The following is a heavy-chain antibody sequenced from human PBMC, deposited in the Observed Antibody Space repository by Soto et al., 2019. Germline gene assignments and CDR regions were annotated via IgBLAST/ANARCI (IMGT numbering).Heavy chain of an antibody. V-gene: IGHV3-30*14. CDR2: ISYDGSNK. J-gene: IGHJ4*02. Sequence: GGSLRLSCAASGFTFNTYAMHWVRQAPGKGLELVAIISYDGSNKYYADSVKGRFTISRDNSKNTLYLQMSSLRAEDTAVYYCVKDRYVDYWGQGALVTVSS. CDR1: GFTFNTYA. CDR3: VKDRYVDY.